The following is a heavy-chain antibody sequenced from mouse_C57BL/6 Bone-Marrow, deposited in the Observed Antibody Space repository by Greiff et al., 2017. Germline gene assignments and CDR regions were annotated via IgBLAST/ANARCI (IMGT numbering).Heavy chain of an antibody. CDR1: GFTFSSYG. D-gene: IGHD1-1*01. Sequence: EVQLVESGGDLVKPGGSLKLSCAASGFTFSSYGMSWVRQTPDKRLEWVATISSGGSYTYYPDSVKGRFTISRDNAKNTLYLQMSSLKSEDTAMYYCARQGRYYYGSSPWFAYWGQGTLVTVSA. J-gene: IGHJ3*01. V-gene: IGHV5-6*01. CDR2: ISSGGSYT. CDR3: ARQGRYYYGSSPWFAY.